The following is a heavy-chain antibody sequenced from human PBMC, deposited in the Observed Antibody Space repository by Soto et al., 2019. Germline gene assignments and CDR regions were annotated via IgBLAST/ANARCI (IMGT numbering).Heavy chain of an antibody. CDR1: GFSLTSAGAG. CDR3: AHRGYGNYPRDNWFDP. V-gene: IGHV2-5*01. CDR2: IYWNDDT. D-gene: IGHD4-17*01. J-gene: IGHJ5*02. Sequence: QITLKESGPTLVKPTQTLTLTCTFSGFSLTSAGAGVGWIRQPPGKDLEWLALIYWNDDTRYSPSLKTRLTITKDTPKTQGVRRITNMDPVDTATYYCAHRGYGNYPRDNWFDPWCHGILVIVSS.